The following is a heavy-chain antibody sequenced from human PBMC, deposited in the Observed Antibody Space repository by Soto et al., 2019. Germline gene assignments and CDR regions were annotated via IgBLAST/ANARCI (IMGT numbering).Heavy chain of an antibody. CDR1: GFTFSSYG. V-gene: IGHV3-30*18. J-gene: IGHJ6*02. CDR2: ISYDGGNK. CDR3: ANSQLPFNYYYYGMDV. D-gene: IGHD2-2*01. Sequence: QVQLVESGGGVVQPGRSLRLSCAASGFTFSSYGMHWVRQAPGKGLEWVAVISYDGGNKYYADSVKGRFTISRDNSKNKLYLQMNSLRAEDTAVYYCANSQLPFNYYYYGMDVWGQGTTVTVSS.